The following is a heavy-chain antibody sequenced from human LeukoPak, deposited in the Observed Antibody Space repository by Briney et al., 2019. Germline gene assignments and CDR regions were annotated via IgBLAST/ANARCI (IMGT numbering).Heavy chain of an antibody. CDR2: TYYRPKWYN. Sequence: SQTLSLTCAISGDSVSSNSAAWNWIRQSPSRGLEWLGRTYYRPKWYNDYAVSVKSRITINPDTSKNQFSLQLNSVTPEDTAVYYCARGAAYSYGYYYYYYGMDVWGQGTTVTVSS. D-gene: IGHD5-18*01. CDR1: GDSVSSNSAA. V-gene: IGHV6-1*01. CDR3: ARGAAYSYGYYYYYYGMDV. J-gene: IGHJ6*02.